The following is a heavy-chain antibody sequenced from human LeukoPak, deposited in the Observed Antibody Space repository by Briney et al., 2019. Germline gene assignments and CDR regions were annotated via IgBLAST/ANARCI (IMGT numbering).Heavy chain of an antibody. J-gene: IGHJ4*02. D-gene: IGHD3-10*01. CDR2: MNPNSGNT. CDR1: GYTFTSYD. V-gene: IGHV1-8*01. Sequence: GASVKVSCKASGYTFTSYDINWVRQATGQGLEWMGWMNPNSGNTGYAQKFQGRVTMTRNTSISTAYMELSSLRSEDTAVYYCARGLTTMVRGVRGVGYWGQGTLVTVSS. CDR3: ARGLTTMVRGVRGVGY.